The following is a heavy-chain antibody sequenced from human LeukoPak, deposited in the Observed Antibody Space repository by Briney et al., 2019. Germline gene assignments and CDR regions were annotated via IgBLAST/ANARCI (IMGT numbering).Heavy chain of an antibody. J-gene: IGHJ4*02. CDR2: ISGSGAST. V-gene: IGHV3-23*01. CDR3: AKDVGKWESLHFFDY. D-gene: IGHD1-26*01. CDR1: AFIFSGHW. Sequence: GGSLRLSCEGSAFIFSGHWMNWVRQAPGKGLEWISGISGSGASTYYADSVKGRFTISRDDSRNTLYLQMNSLRGDDTAVYYCAKDVGKWESLHFFDYWGQGTLVTVSS.